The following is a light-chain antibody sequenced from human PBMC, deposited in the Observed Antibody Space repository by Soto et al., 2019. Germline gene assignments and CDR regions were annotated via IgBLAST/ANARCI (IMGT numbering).Light chain of an antibody. J-gene: IGKJ4*01. V-gene: IGKV1-9*01. Sequence: DIQLTQSPSFLSASVRDRVTITCRASQVLSSYLAWYQQKPGKAPKLLIYGVSTLQSGVTSRFSGSGSGTEFTLTISSLQPEDFATYYCQQLNTYPLTFGGGTKVEIK. CDR1: QVLSSY. CDR3: QQLNTYPLT. CDR2: GVS.